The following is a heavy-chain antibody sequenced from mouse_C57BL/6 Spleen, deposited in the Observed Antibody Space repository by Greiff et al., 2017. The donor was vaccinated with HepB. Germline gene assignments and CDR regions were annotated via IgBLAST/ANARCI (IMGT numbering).Heavy chain of an antibody. CDR1: GYTFTSYW. V-gene: IGHV1-74*01. CDR2: IHPSDSDT. J-gene: IGHJ3*01. D-gene: IGHD2-4*01. CDR3: AIGGDYDWFAY. Sequence: QVHVKQPGAELVKPGASVKVSCKASGYTFTSYWMHWVKQRPGQGLEWIGRIHPSDSDTNYNQKFKGKATLTVDKSSSTAYMQLSSLTSEDSAVYYCAIGGDYDWFAYWGQGTLVTVSA.